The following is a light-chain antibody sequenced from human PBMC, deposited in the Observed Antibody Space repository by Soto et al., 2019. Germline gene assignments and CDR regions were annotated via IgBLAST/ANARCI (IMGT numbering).Light chain of an antibody. CDR3: QQSYSTPLS. V-gene: IGKV1-39*01. CDR1: QSISSY. Sequence: DIQMTQSPSSLSAAVGDRVTITCRASQSISSYLNWYQQKPGKAPKLLIYAASSLQIGIPSRFSGSGSGPDFTLTSSSLQPEDFATYYCQQSYSTPLSCGGGTKVEIK. J-gene: IGKJ4*01. CDR2: AAS.